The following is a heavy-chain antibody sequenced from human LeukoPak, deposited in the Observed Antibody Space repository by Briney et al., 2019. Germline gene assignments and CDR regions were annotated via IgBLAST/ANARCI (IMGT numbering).Heavy chain of an antibody. D-gene: IGHD3-9*01. CDR1: GYTFTGYY. J-gene: IGHJ4*02. CDR3: ARSPHILTGENFDF. V-gene: IGHV1-2*02. Sequence: GASVKVSCKASGYTFTGYYMHWVRQAPGQGLEWMGWINPNSGGTNYAQKFQDRVSMTRDTSISTAYMQLSRLRSDDTAMYYCARSPHILTGENFDFWGQGALLTVSS. CDR2: INPNSGGT.